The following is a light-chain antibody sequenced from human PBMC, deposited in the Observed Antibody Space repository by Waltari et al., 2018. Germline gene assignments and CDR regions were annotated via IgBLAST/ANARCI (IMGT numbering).Light chain of an antibody. CDR1: QGISSY. CDR3: QQYYSYPQYT. Sequence: AIRITQSPSSLSASTGDRVTLTCRASQGISSYLAWYQQKPWKAPKLLIYAASTLQSGVPSRFSGSGSGTDFTLTISCLQSEDFATYYCQQYYSYPQYTFGQGTKLEIK. J-gene: IGKJ2*01. CDR2: AAS. V-gene: IGKV1-8*01.